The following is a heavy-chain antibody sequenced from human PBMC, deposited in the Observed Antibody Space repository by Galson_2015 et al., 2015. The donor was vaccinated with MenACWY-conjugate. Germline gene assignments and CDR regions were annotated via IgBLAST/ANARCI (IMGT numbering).Heavy chain of an antibody. J-gene: IGHJ4*02. Sequence: WVRQMPGKGLEWMGNIDPADSYTNYSPSFRGHVSISADKSISTAYLQWSSLEASDTAIYYCARLGYSGGHPAGFDYWGQGTLVTVSS. CDR2: IDPADSYT. V-gene: IGHV5-10-1*01. D-gene: IGHD6-19*01. CDR3: ARLGYSGGHPAGFDY.